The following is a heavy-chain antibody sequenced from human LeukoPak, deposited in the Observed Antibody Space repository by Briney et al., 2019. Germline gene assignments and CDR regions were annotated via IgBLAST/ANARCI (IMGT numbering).Heavy chain of an antibody. V-gene: IGHV3-11*01. D-gene: IGHD6-13*01. CDR1: GFTFSDYY. CDR2: ISSSGSTI. Sequence: PGGSLRLSCAASGFTFSDYYMSWIRQAPGKGLEWVSYISSSGSTIYYADSVKGRFTISRDNAKNSLYLQMNSLRAEDTAVYYCARVSVSSSSWYPLGYWGQGTLVTVSS. CDR3: ARVSVSSSSWYPLGY. J-gene: IGHJ4*02.